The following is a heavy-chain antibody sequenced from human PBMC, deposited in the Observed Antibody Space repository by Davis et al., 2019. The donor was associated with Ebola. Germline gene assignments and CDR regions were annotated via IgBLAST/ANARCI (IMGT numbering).Heavy chain of an antibody. J-gene: IGHJ6*03. D-gene: IGHD3-3*01. CDR2: IYPGDSDT. CDR3: ARQYAPFWSGYYTNNYHYYYMDV. CDR1: GYSFTSYW. V-gene: IGHV5-51*01. Sequence: GESLKISCKGSGYSFTSYWIGWVRQMPGKGLEWMGIIYPGDSDTRYSPSFQGQVTISADKSISTAYLQWSSLKASDTAMYYCARQYAPFWSGYYTNNYHYYYMDVWGKGTTVTVSS.